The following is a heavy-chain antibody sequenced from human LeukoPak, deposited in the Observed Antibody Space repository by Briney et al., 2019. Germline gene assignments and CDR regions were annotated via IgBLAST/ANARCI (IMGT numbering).Heavy chain of an antibody. CDR3: ARVMVRGVIDY. J-gene: IGHJ4*02. CDR1: GGSISTYY. CDR2: IYYSGST. V-gene: IGHV4-59*01. Sequence: PSETLSLTCTVSGGSISTYYWSWIRQPPGKGLEWIGYIYYSGSTNYNPSLTSRVTISVDTSKNQFSLKLSSVTAADTAVYYCARVMVRGVIDYWGQGTLVTVSS. D-gene: IGHD3-10*01.